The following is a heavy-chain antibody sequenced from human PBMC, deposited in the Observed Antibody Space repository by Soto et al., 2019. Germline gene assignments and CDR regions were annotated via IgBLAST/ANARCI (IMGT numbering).Heavy chain of an antibody. D-gene: IGHD1-26*01. CDR2: ISGSGGST. CDR3: AKTGGVVGANDY. CDR1: GFTFSSYA. V-gene: IGHV3-23*01. J-gene: IGHJ4*02. Sequence: EVQLLESGGGLVQPGGSLRLSCAASGFTFSSYAMSWVRQAPGKGLEWVSAISGSGGSTYYADSVKGRFTISRDNPKNTLYLQMNSLRAEDTAVYYCAKTGGVVGANDYWGQGTLVTVSS.